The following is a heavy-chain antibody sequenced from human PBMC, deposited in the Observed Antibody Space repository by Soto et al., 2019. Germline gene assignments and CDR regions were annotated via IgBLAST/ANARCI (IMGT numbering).Heavy chain of an antibody. J-gene: IGHJ6*02. V-gene: IGHV4-34*01. CDR1: GGSFSGFY. Sequence: PSETLSLTCAVYGGSFSGFYWSWIRQPPGKGLEWIGEVSHNGSTNYNASLKSRVTILLDTSKNQFSLKLSSVTAADTAVYYCARACGWNYYYGLDIWGQGTTVTVSS. CDR2: VSHNGST. D-gene: IGHD1-26*01. CDR3: ARACGWNYYYGLDI.